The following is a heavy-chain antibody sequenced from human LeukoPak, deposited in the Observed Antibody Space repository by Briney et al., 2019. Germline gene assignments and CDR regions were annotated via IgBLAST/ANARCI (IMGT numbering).Heavy chain of an antibody. CDR3: AREGYIAVAANWFDP. V-gene: IGHV1-18*01. Sequence: ASVKVSCKASGYTFTSYAMNWVRQAPGQGLEWMGWISAYNGNTNYAQKLQGRVTMTTDTSTSTAYMELSRLRSDDTAVYYCAREGYIAVAANWFDPWGQGTLVTVSS. D-gene: IGHD6-19*01. CDR2: ISAYNGNT. CDR1: GYTFTSYA. J-gene: IGHJ5*02.